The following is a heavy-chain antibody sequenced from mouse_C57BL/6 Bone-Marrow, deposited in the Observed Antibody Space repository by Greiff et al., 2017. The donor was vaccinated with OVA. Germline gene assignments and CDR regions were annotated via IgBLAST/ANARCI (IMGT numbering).Heavy chain of an antibody. J-gene: IGHJ2*01. Sequence: EVQVVESGPELVKPGASVKISCKASGYSFTGYYMNWVKQSPEKSLEWIGEINPSTGGTTYNQKFKAKATLTVDKSSSTAYMQLKSLTSEDSAVYYCARWGLTGTRYYFDYWGQGTTLTVSS. V-gene: IGHV1-42*01. CDR1: GYSFTGYY. CDR3: ARWGLTGTRYYFDY. CDR2: INPSTGGT. D-gene: IGHD4-1*01.